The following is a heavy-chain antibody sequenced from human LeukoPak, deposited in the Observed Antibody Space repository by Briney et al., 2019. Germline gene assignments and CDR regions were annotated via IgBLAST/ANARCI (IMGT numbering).Heavy chain of an antibody. CDR3: AKDEADYSNFFSSFDY. V-gene: IGHV3-23*01. CDR2: ISGSGGST. Sequence: GGSLRPSCAASGFTFSSYAMSWVRQAPGKGLEWVSAISGSGGSTYYADSVKGRFTISRDNSKNTLYLQMNSLRAEDTAVYYCAKDEADYSNFFSSFDYWGRGTLVAVSS. J-gene: IGHJ4*02. CDR1: GFTFSSYA. D-gene: IGHD4-11*01.